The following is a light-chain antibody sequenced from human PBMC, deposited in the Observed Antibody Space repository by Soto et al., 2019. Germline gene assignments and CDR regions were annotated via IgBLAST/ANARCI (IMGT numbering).Light chain of an antibody. Sequence: QSALTQPPSASGSPGQSVTISCTGSKSDIGIYDFVSWYQHHPGKAPRLIIYEVVQRPSGVPDRFSGSKSGNTASLTVSGLHAAEEAYYCCKSYAGSNTYVFGTGTKLTVL. CDR1: KSDIGIYDF. CDR2: EVV. CDR3: KSYAGSNTYV. J-gene: IGLJ1*01. V-gene: IGLV2-8*01.